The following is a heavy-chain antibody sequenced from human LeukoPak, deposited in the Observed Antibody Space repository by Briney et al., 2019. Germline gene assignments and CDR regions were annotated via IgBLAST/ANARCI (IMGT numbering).Heavy chain of an antibody. J-gene: IGHJ4*02. CDR1: GFTFSSYA. D-gene: IGHD1-26*01. Sequence: PGGSLRLSCAASGFTFSSYAMSWVRQAPGKGLEWVSTISGTGGSTYYADSVKGRFTISRDNSKSTLYLQMNSLRAEDTAVYYCARGVGATGAIDYWGQGTLVTVSS. CDR3: ARGVGATGAIDY. V-gene: IGHV3-23*01. CDR2: ISGTGGST.